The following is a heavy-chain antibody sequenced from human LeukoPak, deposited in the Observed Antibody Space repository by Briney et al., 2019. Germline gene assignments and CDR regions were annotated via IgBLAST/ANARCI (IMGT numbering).Heavy chain of an antibody. J-gene: IGHJ5*02. Sequence: PSETLSLTCTVSGGSISSYYWSWIRQPPGKGVEWIGYIYYSGSTNYNPPLKSRVTISVDTSKNQFSLKLSSVTAADTAVYYCARRGEVAGYTDWFDPWGQGTLVTVSS. CDR2: IYYSGST. D-gene: IGHD6-19*01. V-gene: IGHV4-59*08. CDR3: ARRGEVAGYTDWFDP. CDR1: GGSISSYY.